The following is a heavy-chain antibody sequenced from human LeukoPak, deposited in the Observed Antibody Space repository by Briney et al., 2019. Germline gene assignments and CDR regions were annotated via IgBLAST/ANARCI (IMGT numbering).Heavy chain of an antibody. V-gene: IGHV1-2*02. CDR2: INPNSGGT. J-gene: IGHJ6*03. CDR1: GYTFTGYY. Sequence: ASVKVSCKASGYTFTGYYMHWVRQAPGQGLEWMGWINPNSGGTNYAQKFQGRVTMTRDTSISTAYMELSRLRSDDTAVYYCARMISVVVPAASYRGYYYYMDVRGKGTTVTVSS. CDR3: ARMISVVVPAASYRGYYYYMDV. D-gene: IGHD2-2*01.